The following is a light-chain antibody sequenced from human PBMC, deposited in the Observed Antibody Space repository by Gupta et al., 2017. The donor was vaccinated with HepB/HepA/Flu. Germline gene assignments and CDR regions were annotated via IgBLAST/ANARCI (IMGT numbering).Light chain of an antibody. CDR2: DVT. CDR1: SSYVDTYNF. V-gene: IGLV2-11*01. J-gene: IGLJ3*02. Sequence: QSALTHLRSVSGSPGQSVPISCTTTSSYVDTYNFVSWYQQHPRKVPKLMIYDVTKRPSGVPDRFSGSKSGNTASLTISGLQAEDEAEYYCCSYAAYNTWVFGGGTKVTVL. CDR3: CSYAAYNTWV.